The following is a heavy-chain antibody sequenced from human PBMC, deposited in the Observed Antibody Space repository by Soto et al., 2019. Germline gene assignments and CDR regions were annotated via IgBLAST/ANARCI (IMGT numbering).Heavy chain of an antibody. CDR3: AKDGGDYGFDY. CDR1: GFTFSSYG. CDR2: ISYDGSNK. D-gene: IGHD4-17*01. Sequence: QVQLVESGGGVVQPGRSLRLSCAASGFTFSSYGMHWVRQAPGKGLEWVAVISYDGSNKYYADSVKGRFTISRDNSKNTLYLQMNSLRAEDTAVYYSAKDGGDYGFDYWGQGTLVTVSS. J-gene: IGHJ4*02. V-gene: IGHV3-30*18.